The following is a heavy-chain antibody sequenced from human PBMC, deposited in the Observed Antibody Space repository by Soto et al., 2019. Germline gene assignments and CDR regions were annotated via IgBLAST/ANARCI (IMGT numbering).Heavy chain of an antibody. V-gene: IGHV4-4*07. CDR2: IYTSGST. CDR3: ARPYLGRLHHYYYYDGMDV. Sequence: PSETLSLTCTVSGGSISSYYWSWIRQSAGKGLEWIGRIYTSGSTNYNPSLKSRVTMSVDTSKNQFSLKLSSVTAADTAVYYCARPYLGRLHHYYYYDGMDVWGQGTTVTVS. D-gene: IGHD7-27*01. J-gene: IGHJ6*02. CDR1: GGSISSYY.